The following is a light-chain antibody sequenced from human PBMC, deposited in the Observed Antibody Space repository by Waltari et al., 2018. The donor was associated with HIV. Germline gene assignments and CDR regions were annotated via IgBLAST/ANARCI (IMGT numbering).Light chain of an antibody. V-gene: IGLV2-14*01. CDR3: SSYTSSSTWV. J-gene: IGLJ3*02. CDR2: EVS. CDR1: RSDVGGYNY. Sequence: QSALTQPASVSGSPGQSITISCTGSRSDVGGYNYVSWYQHHPGKAPKLVIYEVSNRPSGVSKRFSGYKSGNTASLTISGLQAEDEGDYYCSSYTSSSTWVFGGGTKLTVL.